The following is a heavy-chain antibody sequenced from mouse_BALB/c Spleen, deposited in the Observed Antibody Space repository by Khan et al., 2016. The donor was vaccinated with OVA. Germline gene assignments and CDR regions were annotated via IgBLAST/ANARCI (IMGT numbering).Heavy chain of an antibody. Sequence: EVQLQESGAELVKPWASVKLSCTASGFNIKDTYMHWVKQRPEQGLEWIGRIDPANGNTKYDPKFPGQATITADTSSNTAFLQLSSLTSEDTDVYYWDRINAWGQGTTVTVSS. CDR3: DRINA. CDR2: IDPANGNT. V-gene: IGHV14-3*02. CDR1: GFNIKDTY. J-gene: IGHJ2*01.